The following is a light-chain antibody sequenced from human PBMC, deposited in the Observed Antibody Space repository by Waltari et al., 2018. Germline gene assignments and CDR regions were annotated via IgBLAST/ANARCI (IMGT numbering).Light chain of an antibody. CDR3: CSYAGNFGWV. J-gene: IGLJ3*02. V-gene: IGLV2-11*01. CDR1: SSDVGHYDY. CDR2: DVS. Sequence: QSALTQPRSVSGSPGQSVTISCTGTSSDVGHYDYFSRYQQHPAKAPQLIIYDVSKRPSGVPDRFSGSKSGNTASLTISGLQAEDEADYYCCSYAGNFGWVFGGGTKVTVL.